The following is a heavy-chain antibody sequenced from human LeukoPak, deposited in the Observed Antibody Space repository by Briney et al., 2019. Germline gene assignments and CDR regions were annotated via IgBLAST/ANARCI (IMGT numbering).Heavy chain of an antibody. CDR3: ARGQRRYFDWLPFDY. V-gene: IGHV4-59*12. D-gene: IGHD3-9*01. Sequence: PSETLSLTCTVSGGSISSYYWSWIRQPPGKGLEWIGYIYYSGSTNYNPSLKSRVTMSVDTSKNQFSLKLSSVTAADTAVYYCARGQRRYFDWLPFDYWGQGTLVTVSS. CDR2: IYYSGST. J-gene: IGHJ4*02. CDR1: GGSISSYY.